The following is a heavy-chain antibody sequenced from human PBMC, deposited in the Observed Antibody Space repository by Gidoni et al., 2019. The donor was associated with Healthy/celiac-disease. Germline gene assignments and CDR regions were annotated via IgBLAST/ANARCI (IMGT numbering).Heavy chain of an antibody. J-gene: IGHJ4*02. D-gene: IGHD1-26*01. CDR3: AHRSGSYSKIDY. V-gene: IGHV2-5*01. Sequence: QITLKESGPTLVKPTQTLPLTFTFSGFSLSTSGVGVGWIRQPPGKALEWLALIYWNDDKRYSPSLKSRLTITKDTSKNQVVLTMTNMDPVDTATYYCAHRSGSYSKIDYWGQGTLVTVSS. CDR1: GFSLSTSGVG. CDR2: IYWNDDK.